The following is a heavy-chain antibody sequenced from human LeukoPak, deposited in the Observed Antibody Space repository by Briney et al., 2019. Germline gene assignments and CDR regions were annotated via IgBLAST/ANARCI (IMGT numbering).Heavy chain of an antibody. CDR2: INPNHGDT. D-gene: IGHD3-9*01. J-gene: IGHJ4*02. Sequence: ASVKVSCKASGYTFTGYYMHWVRQAPGQGHEWMGWINPNHGDTNYAQKFQDRVSMTRDTSISTAYMHLSRLRSADTAVYYCARSPHILTGENFDYWGQGTLLTVSS. CDR3: ARSPHILTGENFDY. CDR1: GYTFTGYY. V-gene: IGHV1-2*02.